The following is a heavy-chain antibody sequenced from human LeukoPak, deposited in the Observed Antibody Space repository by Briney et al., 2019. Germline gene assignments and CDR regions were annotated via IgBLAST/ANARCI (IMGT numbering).Heavy chain of an antibody. Sequence: SETLSLTCTVSGGSISNYCWSWIRQPPGKGLEWIGCIYYSGSTKYNPSLKSRVTISIDTSKNQFSLKLSSVTAADTAVYYCARDPSYYYGSGSYYEGDVFDIWGQGTMVTVSS. V-gene: IGHV4-59*12. CDR3: ARDPSYYYGSGSYYEGDVFDI. J-gene: IGHJ3*02. D-gene: IGHD3-10*01. CDR2: IYYSGST. CDR1: GGSISNYC.